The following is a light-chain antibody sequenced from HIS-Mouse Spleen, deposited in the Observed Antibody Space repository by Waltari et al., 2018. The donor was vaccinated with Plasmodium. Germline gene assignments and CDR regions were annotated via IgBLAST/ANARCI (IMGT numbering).Light chain of an antibody. CDR1: ALPKKY. J-gene: IGLJ3*02. CDR2: EES. V-gene: IGLV3-10*01. CDR3: YSTDSSGNHRV. Sequence: SYELTQPPSVSVSPGQTARITCSGDALPKKYAYWYQQKSGQAPVLVIYEESKRTSGIHERVSGSSSGTMATLTISGDQVEDEADYYCYSTDSSGNHRVFGGGTKLTVL.